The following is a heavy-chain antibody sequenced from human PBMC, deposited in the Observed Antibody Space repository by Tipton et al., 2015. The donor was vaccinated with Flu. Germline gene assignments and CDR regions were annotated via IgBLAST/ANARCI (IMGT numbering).Heavy chain of an antibody. CDR3: ASLHSVVPTEQVPPH. Sequence: SLRLSCAASGFAFSSFAMYWVRLAPGKGPEWVAVISYDGNYKYYGDSMKGRFTISRDNSKNTLYLQMNSLRAEDTAVYYCASLHSVVPTEQVPPHWGQGSLVSVSS. CDR2: ISYDGNYK. J-gene: IGHJ4*02. D-gene: IGHD1/OR15-1a*01. V-gene: IGHV3-30*01. CDR1: GFAFSSFA.